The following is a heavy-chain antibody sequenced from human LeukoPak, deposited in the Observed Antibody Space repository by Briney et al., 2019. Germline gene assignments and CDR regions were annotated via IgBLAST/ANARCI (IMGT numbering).Heavy chain of an antibody. CDR2: IKSEPDGGTT. J-gene: IGHJ4*02. D-gene: IGHD5-18*01. CDR1: GFTFSSYW. Sequence: GGSLRLSCAASGFTFSSYWMSWVRQAPGKGLEWVGRIKSEPDGGTTDYAAPVKGKFTISRDDSKNTLYLQMNSLRAEDTALYYCTTDDRRYSYAPRYWGQGTLVTVSS. V-gene: IGHV3-15*01. CDR3: TTDDRRYSYAPRY.